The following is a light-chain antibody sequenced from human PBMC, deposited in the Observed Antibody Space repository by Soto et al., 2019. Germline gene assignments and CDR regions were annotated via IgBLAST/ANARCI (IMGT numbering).Light chain of an antibody. J-gene: IGKJ2*01. CDR1: QSVSSN. CDR3: QKYNNWPPYT. V-gene: IGKV3-15*01. CDR2: GAS. Sequence: EIVMTQSPATLSVSPGERATLSCRASQSVSSNLAWYQQKPGQAPRLLIYGASTRATGIPARFSGSGSGTEFTLTISSLQSKDFAVYYCQKYNNWPPYTFGQGTKLEIK.